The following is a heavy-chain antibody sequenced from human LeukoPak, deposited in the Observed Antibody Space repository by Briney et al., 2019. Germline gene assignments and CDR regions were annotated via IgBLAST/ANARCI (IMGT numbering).Heavy chain of an antibody. V-gene: IGHV3-21*01. CDR2: ITGSSNYI. D-gene: IGHD3-16*01. CDR3: ARGPRLEAFDI. J-gene: IGHJ3*02. CDR1: GFTFSSYA. Sequence: GGSLRLSCAASGFTFSSYAMGWVRQAPGKGLEWVSSITGSSNYIYYGDSMKGRFTISRDNAGNSVYLQMNSLRAEDTALYYCARGPRLEAFDIWGQGTMLTVSS.